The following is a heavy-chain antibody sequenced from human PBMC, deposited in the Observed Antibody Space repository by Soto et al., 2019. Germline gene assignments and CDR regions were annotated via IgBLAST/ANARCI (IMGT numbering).Heavy chain of an antibody. Sequence: SVKVSCKASGGTFSSYAISWVRQAPGQGLEWMGGIIPIFGTANYAQKFQGRVTITADESTSTAYMELSSLRSEDTAVYYCASGFWSGFSSYYYGMDVWGQGTTVTVSS. V-gene: IGHV1-69*13. J-gene: IGHJ6*02. D-gene: IGHD3-3*01. CDR3: ASGFWSGFSSYYYGMDV. CDR1: GGTFSSYA. CDR2: IIPIFGTA.